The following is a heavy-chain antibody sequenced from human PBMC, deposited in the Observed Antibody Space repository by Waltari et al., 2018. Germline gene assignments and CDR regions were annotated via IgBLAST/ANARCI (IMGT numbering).Heavy chain of an antibody. V-gene: IGHV1-46*03. J-gene: IGHJ6*02. CDR3: ARDQATDYGMDV. CDR1: GYTFTSYY. D-gene: IGHD5-12*01. CDR2: INPSGGST. Sequence: QVQLVQSGAEVKKPGASVKVSCKASGYTFTSYYMHWVRRAPGQGLEWMGIINPSGGSTSYAQKFQGRVTMTRDTSTSTVYMELSSLRSEDTAVYYCARDQATDYGMDVWGQGTTVTVSS.